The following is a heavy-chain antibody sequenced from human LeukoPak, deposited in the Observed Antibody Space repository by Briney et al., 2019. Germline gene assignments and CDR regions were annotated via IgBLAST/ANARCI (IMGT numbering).Heavy chain of an antibody. CDR2: INTDGSST. CDR1: GFTFSGYL. V-gene: IGHV3-74*01. CDR3: ARDNRGCPDY. Sequence: GGALRLSCAASGFTFSGYLMHWVRQAPGKGLVWVSRINTDGSSTSYADSVKGRFTISRDNAKNTLYLQMNSLRAEDTAVYYCARDNRGCPDYWGQGTLVTVSS. J-gene: IGHJ4*02. D-gene: IGHD6-19*01.